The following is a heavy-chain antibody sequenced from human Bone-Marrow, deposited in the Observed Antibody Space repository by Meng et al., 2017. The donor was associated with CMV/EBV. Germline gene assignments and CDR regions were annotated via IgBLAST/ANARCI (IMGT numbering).Heavy chain of an antibody. D-gene: IGHD3-16*01. Sequence: GGSLRLSCAASGFTVSNNYMIWVRQAPGRGLEWVSVIHSGGKTEYSDSLQGRFTISRDNSKTTLYLQMNNLRAEDTAVYYCARGESGSWGLLKNWGQGTLVTVSS. CDR1: GFTVSNNY. J-gene: IGHJ4*02. CDR3: ARGESGSWGLLKN. V-gene: IGHV3-53*01. CDR2: IHSGGKT.